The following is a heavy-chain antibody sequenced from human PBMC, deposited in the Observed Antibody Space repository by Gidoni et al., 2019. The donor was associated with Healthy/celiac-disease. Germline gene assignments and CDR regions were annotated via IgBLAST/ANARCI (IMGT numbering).Heavy chain of an antibody. D-gene: IGHD3-10*01. J-gene: IGHJ6*02. CDR1: GFTFRNAW. CDR3: TTDYYGSGSYPDGMDV. V-gene: IGHV3-15*01. CDR2: IKSKTDGGTT. Sequence: EVQLVESGGGLVKPGGSLRLSCAASGFTFRNAWMSWVRQAPGKGLEWVGRIKSKTDGGTTDYAAPVKGRFTISRDDSKNTLYLQMNSLKTEDTAVYYCTTDYYGSGSYPDGMDVWGQGTTVTVSS.